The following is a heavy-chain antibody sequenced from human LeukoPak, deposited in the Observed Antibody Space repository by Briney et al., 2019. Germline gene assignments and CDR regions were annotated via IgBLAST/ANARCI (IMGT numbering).Heavy chain of an antibody. D-gene: IGHD1-26*01. J-gene: IGHJ5*02. CDR2: ISPSTTHT. V-gene: IGHV3-11*05. Sequence: AGGSLRLSCAASGFTFSDYYMSWSRQAPGKGLEWLSYISPSTTHTSYADSVKGRFTISRDNAKNLLYLQMNSLRAEDTAVYYCARGGHGAADQWGQGTLVTVSS. CDR1: GFTFSDYY. CDR3: ARGGHGAADQ.